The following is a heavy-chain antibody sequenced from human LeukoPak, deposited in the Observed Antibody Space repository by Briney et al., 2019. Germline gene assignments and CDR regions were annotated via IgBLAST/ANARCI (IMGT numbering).Heavy chain of an antibody. D-gene: IGHD6-6*01. V-gene: IGHV1-69*13. J-gene: IGHJ4*02. CDR2: IIPIFGTA. CDR3: ARALRSSSSSPFDY. Sequence: ASVKVSCKASGGTFSSYAISWVRQAPGQGLEWMGGIIPIFGTANYAQKFQGRVTITADESTSTAYMELSSLRPEDTAVYYCARALRSSSSSPFDYWGQGTLVTVSS. CDR1: GGTFSSYA.